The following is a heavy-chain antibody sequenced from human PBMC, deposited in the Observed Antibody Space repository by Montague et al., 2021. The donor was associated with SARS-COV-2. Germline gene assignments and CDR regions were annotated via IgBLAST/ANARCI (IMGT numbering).Heavy chain of an antibody. CDR3: ATLTHGGYYYGMDV. V-gene: IGHV3-30*03. CDR1: GFTFSSYG. J-gene: IGHJ6*02. Sequence: SLRLSCAASGFTFSSYGMHWVRQAPGKGLEWVAVISYDGSNKYYADSVKGRFTISRDNSKNTLYLQMHSLRAEDTAVYYCATLTHGGYYYGMDVWGQGTTVTVSS. CDR2: ISYDGSNK.